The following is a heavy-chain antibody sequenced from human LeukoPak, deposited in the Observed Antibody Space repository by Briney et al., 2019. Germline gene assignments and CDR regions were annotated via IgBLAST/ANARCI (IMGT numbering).Heavy chain of an antibody. CDR3: AKDPPRDSSGWYEGLNWFDP. Sequence: GGSLRLSCAASGFTFDDYAMHWVRQPPGKGLEWVSGISWNSGRIGYADSVKGRFTTSRDNAKNSLYLQMNSLRAEDTAVYYCAKDPPRDSSGWYEGLNWFDPWGQGTLVTVSS. J-gene: IGHJ5*02. CDR1: GFTFDDYA. CDR2: ISWNSGRI. V-gene: IGHV3-9*01. D-gene: IGHD6-19*01.